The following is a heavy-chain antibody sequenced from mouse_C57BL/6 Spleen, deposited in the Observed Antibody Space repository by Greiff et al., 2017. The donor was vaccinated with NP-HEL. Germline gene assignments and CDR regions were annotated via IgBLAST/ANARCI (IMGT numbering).Heavy chain of an antibody. J-gene: IGHJ2*01. CDR1: GYTFTSYT. CDR3: AREDLNDYFDY. CDR2: INPSSGYT. V-gene: IGHV1-4*01. Sequence: QVQLKQSGAELARPGASVKMTCKASGYTFTSYTMHWVKQRPGQGLEWIGYINPSSGYTKYNQKFKDKATLTADKSSSTAYMQLSSLTSEDSAVYYCAREDLNDYFDYWGQGTTLTVSS.